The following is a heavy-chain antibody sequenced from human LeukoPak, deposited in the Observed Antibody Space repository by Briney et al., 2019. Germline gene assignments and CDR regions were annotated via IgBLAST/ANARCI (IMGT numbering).Heavy chain of an antibody. Sequence: KSSETLSLTCAVYGGSFSGYYWSWIRQAPGKGLEWVSYISSSSNTMYYADSVKGRFTISRDNAMDSLYLQMNSLRAEDTAVYYCARDPSITVDLGEYFQHWGQGTLVTVSS. J-gene: IGHJ1*01. CDR2: ISSSSNTM. CDR1: GGSFSGYY. D-gene: IGHD3-10*01. V-gene: IGHV3-11*04. CDR3: ARDPSITVDLGEYFQH.